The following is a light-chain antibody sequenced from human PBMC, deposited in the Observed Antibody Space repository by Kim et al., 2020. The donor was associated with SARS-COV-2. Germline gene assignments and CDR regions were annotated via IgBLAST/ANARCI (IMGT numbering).Light chain of an antibody. Sequence: GQSITISCTGTLGDVGGYDYVSWYQHHPGKAPKLIIYDVINRPSGVSNRFSGSKSGNTASLTISGLQPEDEGTYYCTSYTVSSTLAFGGGTKVTVL. CDR1: LGDVGGYDY. J-gene: IGLJ6*01. V-gene: IGLV2-14*03. CDR2: DVI. CDR3: TSYTVSSTLA.